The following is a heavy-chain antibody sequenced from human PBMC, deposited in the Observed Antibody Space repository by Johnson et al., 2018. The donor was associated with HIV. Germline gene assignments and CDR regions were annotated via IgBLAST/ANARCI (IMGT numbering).Heavy chain of an antibody. Sequence: VQLVESGGGVVQPGRSLRLSCAASGFTFSSYGMHWVRQAPGKGLEWVSGINWNGGSTGYADSVKGRFTISRDNAKNSLYLQMNSLRAEDTALYYCARVGYSNYGGGAFDIWGQGTMVTVSS. J-gene: IGHJ3*02. D-gene: IGHD4-11*01. CDR2: INWNGGST. V-gene: IGHV3-20*04. CDR1: GFTFSSYG. CDR3: ARVGYSNYGGGAFDI.